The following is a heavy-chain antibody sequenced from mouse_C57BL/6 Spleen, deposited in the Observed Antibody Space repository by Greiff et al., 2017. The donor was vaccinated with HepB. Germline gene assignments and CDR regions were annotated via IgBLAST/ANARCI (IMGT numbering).Heavy chain of an antibody. CDR3: VRVDAMDY. Sequence: EVKLVESGGGLVQPKGSLKLSCAASGFTFNTYAMHWVRQAPGKGLEWVARLRSKSSNNAKYYADSVKDRFTIYRDDSQSMLYLQMNNLKTEDTAMYYCVRVDAMDYWGQGTSVTVSS. CDR1: GFTFNTYA. V-gene: IGHV10-3*01. CDR2: LRSKSSNNAK. J-gene: IGHJ4*01.